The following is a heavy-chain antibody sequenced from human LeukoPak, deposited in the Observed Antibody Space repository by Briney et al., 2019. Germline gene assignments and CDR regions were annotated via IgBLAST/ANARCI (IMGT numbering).Heavy chain of an antibody. Sequence: GGPLRLSCAASGFTFSSYAMSWVRQAPGKGLEWVSAISGSGGSTYYADSVKGRFTISRDNSKNTLYLQMNSLRAEDTAVYYCASTPSVWFVVHGSNWGQGTLVTVSS. CDR1: GFTFSSYA. CDR3: ASTPSVWFVVHGSN. J-gene: IGHJ4*02. CDR2: ISGSGGST. V-gene: IGHV3-23*01. D-gene: IGHD3-10*01.